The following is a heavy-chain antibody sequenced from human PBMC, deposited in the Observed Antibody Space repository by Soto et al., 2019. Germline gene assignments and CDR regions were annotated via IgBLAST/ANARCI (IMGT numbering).Heavy chain of an antibody. V-gene: IGHV3-11*01. J-gene: IGHJ6*02. D-gene: IGHD3-3*01. Sequence: GGSLRLSCAASEFTFSDYYMTWIRQAPGKGLEWVSYISSSGGLIYYADSVKGRFTISRDNARKSLYLQMRSLRAEDSAVYYCARDRYDFWSGSDHYGLDVWGQGTMVTVSS. CDR3: ARDRYDFWSGSDHYGLDV. CDR1: EFTFSDYY. CDR2: ISSSGGLI.